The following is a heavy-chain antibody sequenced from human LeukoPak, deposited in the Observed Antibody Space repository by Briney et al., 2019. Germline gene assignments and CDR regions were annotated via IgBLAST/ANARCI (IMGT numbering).Heavy chain of an antibody. J-gene: IGHJ6*03. CDR3: ARVAVAGVGYYYYYYMDV. V-gene: IGHV4-4*07. D-gene: IGHD6-19*01. Sequence: PSETLSLTCTVSGGSISSYYWSWLRQPAGKGLEWIGRISTSGSTNYNPSLKSRVTMSVDTSKNQFSLKLSSVTAADTAVYYRARVAVAGVGYYYYYYMDVWGKGTTVTVSS. CDR2: ISTSGST. CDR1: GGSISSYY.